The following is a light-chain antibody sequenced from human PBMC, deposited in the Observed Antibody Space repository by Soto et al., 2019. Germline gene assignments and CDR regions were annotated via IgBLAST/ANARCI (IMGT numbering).Light chain of an antibody. CDR3: HQYGSSSYT. J-gene: IGKJ2*01. CDR1: QSVTNN. Sequence: DIVLTQSPGTLSLSPGERATLSCRASQSVTNNLAWFQQKPGQAPRLLIYGASSRATGIPDRFSGSGSGTDFTLTISRLEPEDFALYYCHQYGSSSYTFGQGTKLEIK. CDR2: GAS. V-gene: IGKV3-20*01.